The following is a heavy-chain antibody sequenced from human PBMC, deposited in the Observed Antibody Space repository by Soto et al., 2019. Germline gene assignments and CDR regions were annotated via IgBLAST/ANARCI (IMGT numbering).Heavy chain of an antibody. D-gene: IGHD3-22*01. J-gene: IGHJ5*02. CDR1: GGSISSSSYY. CDR2: IYYSGST. V-gene: IGHV4-39*01. Sequence: PSETLSLTCTVSGGSISSSSYYWGWIRQPPGKGLEWIGSIYYSGSTYYNPSLKSRVTISVDTSKNQFSLKLSSVTAADTAVYYCARHGNYYDRSGYYINWFDPWGQGTLVT. CDR3: ARHGNYYDRSGYYINWFDP.